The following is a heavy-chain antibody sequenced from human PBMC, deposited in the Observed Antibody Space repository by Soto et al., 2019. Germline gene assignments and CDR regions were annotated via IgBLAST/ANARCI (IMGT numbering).Heavy chain of an antibody. CDR2: IIPIFGTA. Sequence: SVKVSCKASGGTFSSYAISWVRQAPGQGLEWMGGIIPIFGTANYAQKFQGRVTITADKSTSTAYMELSSLRSEDTAVYYCARQYSGSYYYFDYWGQRTLVPVPS. CDR1: GGTFSSYA. J-gene: IGHJ4*02. D-gene: IGHD1-26*01. V-gene: IGHV1-69*06. CDR3: ARQYSGSYYYFDY.